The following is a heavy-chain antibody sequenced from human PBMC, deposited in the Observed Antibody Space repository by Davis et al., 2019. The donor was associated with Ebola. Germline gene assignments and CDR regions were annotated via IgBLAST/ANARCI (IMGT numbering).Heavy chain of an antibody. CDR3: ARGYDNRGYYYVDY. CDR1: GFIFSNYA. V-gene: IGHV3-64*02. D-gene: IGHD3-22*01. Sequence: PGGSLRLSCVASGFIFSNYAMHWVRRSPGKGLEYVSVISNNGDTTYYADSVKGRFTVSRDNSKNTLYLQMGSLRTEDMAVYYCARGYDNRGYYYVDYWGQGTLVTVSS. CDR2: ISNNGDTT. J-gene: IGHJ4*02.